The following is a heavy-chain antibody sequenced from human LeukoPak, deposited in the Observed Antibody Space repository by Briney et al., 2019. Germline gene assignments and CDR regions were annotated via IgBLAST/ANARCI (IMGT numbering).Heavy chain of an antibody. CDR3: GGCHYYYYGMDV. D-gene: IGHD2-15*01. V-gene: IGHV3-66*01. Sequence: PGGSLRLSCAASGFTVSSNYMSWVRQAPGKGLEWVSVIYSGGSTYYADSVKGRFTISRDNSKNTLYLQMNSLRAEDTAVYYCGGCHYYYYGMDVWGQGTTVTVSS. J-gene: IGHJ6*02. CDR1: GFTVSSNY. CDR2: IYSGGST.